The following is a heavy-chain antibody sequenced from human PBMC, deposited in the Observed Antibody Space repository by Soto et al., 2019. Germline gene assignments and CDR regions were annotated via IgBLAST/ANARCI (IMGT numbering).Heavy chain of an antibody. V-gene: IGHV3-30*03. J-gene: IGHJ4*01. CDR2: TSYDGSTE. Sequence: QVQLVESGGGLVQPGGSLRLSCTASGFVFSKYGMHWVRQAPGKGLEWVAVTSYDGSTEFYAESVKGRFTVSRDNSENTLYLQRTSLRVGYTAAYFCARSDVDCSGGTWFSFGFDYWGEGTPVTVSS. CDR1: GFVFSKYG. D-gene: IGHD2-15*01. CDR3: ARSDVDCSGGTWFSFGFDY.